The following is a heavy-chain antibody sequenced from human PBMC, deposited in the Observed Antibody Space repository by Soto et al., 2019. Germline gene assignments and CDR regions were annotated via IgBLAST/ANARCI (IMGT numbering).Heavy chain of an antibody. CDR3: AKISETYGDSRYDS. V-gene: IGHV3-23*01. CDR1: GFTFNNYA. Sequence: EVQLLESGGGLVQPGGSLRLSCAASGFTFNNYAMSWVRQAPGKGLEWVSSIRSSGSNTYSADSLKGRFTISRDNSKNTLSLQMNGLRAEDTAVYYCAKISETYGDSRYDSRGQGTLVTVSA. D-gene: IGHD4-17*01. CDR2: IRSSGSNT. J-gene: IGHJ4*02.